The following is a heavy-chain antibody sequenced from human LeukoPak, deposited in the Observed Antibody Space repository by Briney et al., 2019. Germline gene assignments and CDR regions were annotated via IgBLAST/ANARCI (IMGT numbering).Heavy chain of an antibody. V-gene: IGHV3-48*03. CDR1: GLTFSSSE. J-gene: IGHJ3*02. D-gene: IGHD3-3*01. Sequence: GGSLRLSCAASGLTFSSSEMNWVRQAPGKGPEWISYISSRGGTIYHADSVKGRFTVSRDNAKNSLYLQMNSLRAEDTAVYYCATQGRSAISGIWGQGTMVTVPS. CDR2: ISSRGGTI. CDR3: ATQGRSAISGI.